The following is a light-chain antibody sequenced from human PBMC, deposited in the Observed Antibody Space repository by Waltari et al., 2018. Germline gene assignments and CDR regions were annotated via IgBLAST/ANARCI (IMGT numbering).Light chain of an antibody. CDR1: ALPKQY. CDR3: QSADSSGTVV. V-gene: IGLV3-25*03. CDR2: KDS. J-gene: IGLJ2*01. Sequence: SYELTQPPSVSVSPGQTARITCSGDALPKQYAYWYQQKPGQAPVLGIYKDSERPSGIPERFSGSSSGTTGTLTISGVQAEDEADYYCQSADSSGTVVFGGGTKLTVL.